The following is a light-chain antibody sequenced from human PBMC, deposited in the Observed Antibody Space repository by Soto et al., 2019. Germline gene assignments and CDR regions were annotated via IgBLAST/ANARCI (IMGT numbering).Light chain of an antibody. V-gene: IGLV2-14*01. CDR1: SSDVGAYNY. CDR3: SSYTSSNTIV. CDR2: EVS. Sequence: QSALTQPASVSGSPGQSITISCTGTSSDVGAYNYVSWYQQHPGKAPKLMIFEVSDRPSGVSNRFSGSKSANTASLTISGLHAEDEADYYCSSYTSSNTIVFGGGTKLTVL. J-gene: IGLJ2*01.